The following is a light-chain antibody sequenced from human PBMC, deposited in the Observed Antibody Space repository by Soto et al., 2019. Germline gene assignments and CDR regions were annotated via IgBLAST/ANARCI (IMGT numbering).Light chain of an antibody. V-gene: IGKV3-20*01. CDR3: QQYGSSIT. Sequence: EIVLTQSPGTLSLSPGERVTLSCRASQSVSSSYLAWYQQKPGQAPRLLIYGASSRATGIRDRFSGSGSGTDFTLTISRLEPEDFAVYYCQQYGSSITFGQVTRLELK. J-gene: IGKJ5*01. CDR2: GAS. CDR1: QSVSSSY.